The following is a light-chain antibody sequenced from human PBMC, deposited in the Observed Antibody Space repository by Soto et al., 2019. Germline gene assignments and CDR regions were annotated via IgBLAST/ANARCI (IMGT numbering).Light chain of an antibody. J-gene: IGKJ1*01. CDR3: HQYGSSPAT. Sequence: IEMTQSPATLSVSPGERATLSCRASQSVSSNLVWYQQKPGQAPRLLIYGASTRVTGIPARFSGSGSGTEFTLTISSLQSEDFAVYYCHQYGSSPATFGQGTKVDIK. CDR1: QSVSSN. V-gene: IGKV3-15*01. CDR2: GAS.